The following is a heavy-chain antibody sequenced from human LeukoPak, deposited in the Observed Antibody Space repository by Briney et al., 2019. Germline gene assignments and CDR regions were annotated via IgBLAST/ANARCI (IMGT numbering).Heavy chain of an antibody. D-gene: IGHD3-16*01. Sequence: SETLSLTCSVSGGSIGSSFWNWIRQPPGKGLEWIGHVFHTGSARYNPSLTSRATISVDTSNNQFSLTLHSVTAADTAIYYCARRLRAESDASPDDWIGPWGQGALVTVSS. CDR3: ARRLRAESDASPDDWIGP. J-gene: IGHJ5*02. CDR2: VFHTGSA. CDR1: GGSIGSSF. V-gene: IGHV4-59*08.